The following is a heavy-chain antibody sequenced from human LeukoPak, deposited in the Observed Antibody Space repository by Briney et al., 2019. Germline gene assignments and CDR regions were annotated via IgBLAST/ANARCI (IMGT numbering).Heavy chain of an antibody. D-gene: IGHD4-23*01. Sequence: SETLSLTCTVSGGSISSYYWSWIRQPPGKGLEWIGEINHSGSTNYNPSLKSRVTISVDTSKNQFSLKLSSVTAADTAVYYCARGRYGGLFGYWGQGTLVTVSS. CDR1: GGSISSYY. CDR2: INHSGST. J-gene: IGHJ4*02. CDR3: ARGRYGGLFGY. V-gene: IGHV4-34*01.